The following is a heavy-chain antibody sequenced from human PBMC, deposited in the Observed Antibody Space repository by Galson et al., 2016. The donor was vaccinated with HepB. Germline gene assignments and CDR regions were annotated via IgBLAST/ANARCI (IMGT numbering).Heavy chain of an antibody. CDR3: AKDGSSPLRFLDLGRRKNYGMEV. CDR1: GFTLSNYV. D-gene: IGHD3-3*01. V-gene: IGHV3-23*01. Sequence: SLRLSCAASGFTLSNYVMSWVRQAPGKGLEWVSGISDSDGSTNYADSVKGRFTISRDNSKNTLYLQTNSLRAEDTAVYYCAKDGSSPLRFLDLGRRKNYGMEVWGQGTTVTVSS. J-gene: IGHJ6*02. CDR2: ISDSDGST.